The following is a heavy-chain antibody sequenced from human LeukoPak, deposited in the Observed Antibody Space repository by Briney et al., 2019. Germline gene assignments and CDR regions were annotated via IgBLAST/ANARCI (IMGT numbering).Heavy chain of an antibody. CDR3: AKDRALYGDYGYYFDF. V-gene: IGHV3-23*01. D-gene: IGHD4-17*01. CDR1: GFTFSNYG. J-gene: IGHJ4*02. Sequence: GGSLRLSCAASGFTFSNYGMSWVRQAPGKGLEWVSAISGSGGSTHYADSVKGRLTISRDNSKNTLYLQMNSLTAEDTAVYYCAKDRALYGDYGYYFDFWGQGALVTVSS. CDR2: ISGSGGST.